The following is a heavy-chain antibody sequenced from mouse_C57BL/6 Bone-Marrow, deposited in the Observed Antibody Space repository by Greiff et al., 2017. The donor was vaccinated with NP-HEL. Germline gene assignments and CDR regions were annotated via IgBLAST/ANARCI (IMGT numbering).Heavy chain of an antibody. D-gene: IGHD2-4*01. CDR2: ISGGGGNT. Sequence: DVMLVESGGGLVKPGGSLKLSCAASGFTFSSYTMSWVRQTPEKRLEWVATISGGGGNTYYPDSVKGRFTISRDNAKNTLYLQMSSLRSEDTALYYCARHRYDSYFDYWGQGTTLTVSS. CDR1: GFTFSSYT. V-gene: IGHV5-9*01. CDR3: ARHRYDSYFDY. J-gene: IGHJ2*01.